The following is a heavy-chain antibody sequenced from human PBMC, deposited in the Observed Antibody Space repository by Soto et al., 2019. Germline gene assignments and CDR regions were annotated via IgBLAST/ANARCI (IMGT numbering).Heavy chain of an antibody. CDR1: GYTFTSYY. CDR2: INPSGGST. V-gene: IGHV1-46*03. CDR3: ARGGISVYDILTGYLDFDY. D-gene: IGHD3-9*01. J-gene: IGHJ4*02. Sequence: QVQLVQSGAEVKKPGASVKVSCKASGYTFTSYYMHWVRQAPGQGLEWMGIINPSGGSTSYAQKFQGRVPMTSDTSTSTVYMEVSSLRSEDTAVYYCARGGISVYDILTGYLDFDYLGQGTLVTVSS.